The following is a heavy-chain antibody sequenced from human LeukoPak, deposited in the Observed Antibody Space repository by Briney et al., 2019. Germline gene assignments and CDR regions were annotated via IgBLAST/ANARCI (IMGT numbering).Heavy chain of an antibody. Sequence: GRSLRLSCAASGFTFSSYGMHWVRQAPGKGLEWVAVISYDGSNKYNADSVKGRFTISRDNSKNTLYLQMNSLRAEDTAVYYCAKDGTYYDSSTGTYFDYWGQGTLVTVSS. CDR3: AKDGTYYDSSTGTYFDY. CDR2: ISYDGSNK. J-gene: IGHJ4*02. D-gene: IGHD3-22*01. CDR1: GFTFSSYG. V-gene: IGHV3-30*18.